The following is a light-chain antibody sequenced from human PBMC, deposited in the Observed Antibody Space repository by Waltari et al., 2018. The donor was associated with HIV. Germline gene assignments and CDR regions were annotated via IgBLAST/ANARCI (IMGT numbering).Light chain of an antibody. CDR3: QSYPASLTVSLI. CDR1: SSNIRAGYD. V-gene: IGLV1-40*01. CDR2: DNT. Sequence: QSVLTQPPSVSGAPGQRVTIPCTGNSSNIRAGYDVHSYQQLPGKAPKLLISDNTNRPSGVPDRFSGSKSGTSASLAITGLRAEDEADYYCQSYPASLTVSLIFGGGTRLTVL. J-gene: IGLJ2*01.